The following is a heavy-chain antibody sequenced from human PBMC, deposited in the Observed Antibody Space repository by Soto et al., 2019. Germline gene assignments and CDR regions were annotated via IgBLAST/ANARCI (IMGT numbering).Heavy chain of an antibody. V-gene: IGHV4-61*08. CDR2: IYYSGGT. CDR1: GAALSSGGYF. D-gene: IGHD6-19*01. CDR3: TREQSDDNYFDP. Sequence: SETLSLTCTVSGAALSSGGYFYTWVRQPPGKGLEWLGYIYYSGGTNYNPSLKTRVTISLDTSKSQFSLRLISVTAADTAGYYCTREQSDDNYFDPWGQGTLVTVSS. J-gene: IGHJ5*02.